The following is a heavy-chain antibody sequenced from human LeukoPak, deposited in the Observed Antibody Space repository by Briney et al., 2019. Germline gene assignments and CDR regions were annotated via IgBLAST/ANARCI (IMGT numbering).Heavy chain of an antibody. CDR1: GFTFSSYA. Sequence: GGSLRLSCAASGFTFSSYAMSWVRQAPGKGLEWTSVIRGSEDLPYYADSVRGRFTISRDNSKNTLYLQTNSLRAEDTAVYYCAKGRSSWTYDAFDIWGQGTMVTVSS. V-gene: IGHV3-23*01. D-gene: IGHD6-13*01. CDR3: AKGRSSWTYDAFDI. J-gene: IGHJ3*02. CDR2: IRGSEDLP.